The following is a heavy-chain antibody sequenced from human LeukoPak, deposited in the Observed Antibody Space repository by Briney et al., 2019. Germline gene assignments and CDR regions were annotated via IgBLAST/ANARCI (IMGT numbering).Heavy chain of an antibody. CDR1: GYTFTSYG. V-gene: IGHV1-18*01. CDR3: ARDRRYSSGWYSGAFDI. J-gene: IGHJ3*02. CDR2: ISAYNGNT. Sequence: ASVKVSCKASGYTFTSYGISWVRQAPGQGLEWMGWISAYNGNTNYAQKLQGRVTMTTDTSTSTAYMELRSLRSDDTAVYYCARDRRYSSGWYSGAFDIWGQGTMVTVSS. D-gene: IGHD6-19*01.